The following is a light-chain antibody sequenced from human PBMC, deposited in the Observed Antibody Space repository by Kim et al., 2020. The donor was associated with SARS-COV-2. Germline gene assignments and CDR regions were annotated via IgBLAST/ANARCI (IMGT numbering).Light chain of an antibody. CDR3: MIWHSSAWV. CDR2: CYSDSSN. Sequence: VLSLLTSFSLSPFSSSLLTCTLRSGVNLGNYRIFWYQHKPESPPRYLLSCYSDSSNHQGSGGPSRFSGSNDASSHAGILVISGLQSEDEADYYCMIWHSSAWVFGGGTQLTVL. J-gene: IGLJ3*02. V-gene: IGLV5-45*01. CDR1: SGVNLGNYR.